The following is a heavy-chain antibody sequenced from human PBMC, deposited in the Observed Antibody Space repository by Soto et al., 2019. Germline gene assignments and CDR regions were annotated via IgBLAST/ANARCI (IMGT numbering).Heavy chain of an antibody. CDR1: GFSLSAYGVG. CDR2: IYWSGDK. D-gene: IGHD1-26*01. Sequence: SGPTLVNPTQTLTLSCSFSGFSLSAYGVGVAWIRQPPGKALEWLALIYWSGDKRYSPSLKSRLTITKDTSKNQVILTMTNMDPVDTATYFCTHGTRGFDYWGQGTLVTVSP. J-gene: IGHJ4*02. V-gene: IGHV2-5*01. CDR3: THGTRGFDY.